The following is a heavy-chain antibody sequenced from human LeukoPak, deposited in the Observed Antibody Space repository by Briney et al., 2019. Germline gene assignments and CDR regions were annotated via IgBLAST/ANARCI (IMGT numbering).Heavy chain of an antibody. CDR3: ARGDRGVIIN. D-gene: IGHD3-10*01. Sequence: SETLSLTCTVSGGSISSGGYYWSWIRQHPGKGLEWIGYIYYSGSTHYNPSLKSRVTISVDTSKNQFSLKLSSVTAADTAVYYCARGDRGVIINWGQGTLVTVSS. CDR2: IYYSGST. CDR1: GGSISSGGYY. V-gene: IGHV4-31*03. J-gene: IGHJ4*02.